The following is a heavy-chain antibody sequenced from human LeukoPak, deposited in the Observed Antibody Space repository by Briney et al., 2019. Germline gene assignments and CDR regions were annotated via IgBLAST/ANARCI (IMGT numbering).Heavy chain of an antibody. Sequence: GGSLRLSCAASGFTFSSYAMSWVRQAPGKGLEWVSDISGSGGTTYYTDSVKGRFIISRDNSKNTLYLQMNSLRAEDTAVYYCAEQVSDYDSSTYYYYWGQGALVTVSS. CDR2: ISGSGGTT. V-gene: IGHV3-23*01. CDR1: GFTFSSYA. D-gene: IGHD3-22*01. CDR3: AEQVSDYDSSTYYYY. J-gene: IGHJ4*02.